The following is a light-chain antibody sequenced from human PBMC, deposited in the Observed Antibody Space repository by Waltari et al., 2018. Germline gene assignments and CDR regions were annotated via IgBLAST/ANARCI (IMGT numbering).Light chain of an antibody. J-gene: IGKJ2*01. Sequence: EIVLTQSPGTLSLSPGERATLFCRASQSISSNYLAWYQQKPGQAPRLLIYGASSMATVIPDRFSGSGSGTDFTLTISRLEPEDFAVYYCQQYANSPRTFGQGTKLEIK. V-gene: IGKV3-20*01. CDR2: GAS. CDR1: QSISSNY. CDR3: QQYANSPRT.